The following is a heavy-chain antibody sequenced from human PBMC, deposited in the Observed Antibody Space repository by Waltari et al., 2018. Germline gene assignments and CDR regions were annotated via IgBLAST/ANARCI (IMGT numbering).Heavy chain of an antibody. CDR3: ARTYQSASYSDY. CDR1: GYAFTSYY. D-gene: IGHD3-16*01. J-gene: IGHJ4*02. CDR2: IHPNSGGT. V-gene: IGHV1-2*02. Sequence: QVQLVQSGAEVRKPGASVKVSCKTSGYAFTSYYMPWVRQAPGQGLGWMGWIHPNSGGTNYAQKYQGRITMTRDTSISTVYMELSRLISNDTAVYYCARTYQSASYSDYWGQGTPVTVSS.